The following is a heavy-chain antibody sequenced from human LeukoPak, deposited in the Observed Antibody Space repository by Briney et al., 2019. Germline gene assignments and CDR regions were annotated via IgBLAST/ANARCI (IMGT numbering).Heavy chain of an antibody. CDR1: DVSLSANRYY. CDR2: IHYTGIT. Sequence: NPSETLSLTCSVSDVSLSANRYYSGWVRQPPRERLEWIANIHYTGITEYTQPFDSRVTLSVDTSKKPLSLKVSSMTAADTAVYYCTRATDSSKFGDYWGGGISVTVSS. J-gene: IGHJ4*02. D-gene: IGHD3-10*01. V-gene: IGHV4-39*02. CDR3: TRATDSSKFGDY.